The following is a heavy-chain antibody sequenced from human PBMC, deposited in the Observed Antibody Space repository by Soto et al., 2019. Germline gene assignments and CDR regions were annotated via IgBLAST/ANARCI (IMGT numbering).Heavy chain of an antibody. CDR1: GFTFSSNW. D-gene: IGHD2-2*01. CDR2: IRQDGSEK. V-gene: IGHV3-7*04. Sequence: GGSLRLSCVGSGFTFSSNWMTWVRQAPGKGLEWVGNIRQDGSEKNYVDSVKGRFTISRDNAKNSLYLQMNSLRAEDTAVYYCAREIVVARGASYFDYRAPRNLVTVSS. J-gene: IGHJ4*02. CDR3: AREIVVARGASYFDY.